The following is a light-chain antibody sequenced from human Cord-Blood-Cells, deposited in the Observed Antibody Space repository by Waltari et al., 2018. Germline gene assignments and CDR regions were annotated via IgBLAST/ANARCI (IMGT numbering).Light chain of an antibody. Sequence: EIVLTQSPGTLSLSPGVRATLSCRASQSVSSSYLAWYQQKPGQAPRLLIYGASSRANGIPDRFSGSGSGTDFTLTISRLEPEDFAVYYCQQYGSSPFFTFGTGTKVDIK. CDR1: QSVSSSY. CDR3: QQYGSSPFFT. J-gene: IGKJ3*01. V-gene: IGKV3-20*01. CDR2: GAS.